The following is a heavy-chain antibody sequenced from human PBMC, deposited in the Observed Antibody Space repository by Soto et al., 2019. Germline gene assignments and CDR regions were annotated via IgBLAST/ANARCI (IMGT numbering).Heavy chain of an antibody. V-gene: IGHV4-31*03. CDR2: IYYSGST. Sequence: SETLSLTCIVSGESISGIIYYWGWIRQPPGKGLEWIGYIYYSGSTYYNPSLESRVAISLDTSRSQFSLTLHSVTAADTAIYYCARDRHNNFFDPWGQGTLVTVSS. D-gene: IGHD6-6*01. CDR1: GESISGIIYY. J-gene: IGHJ5*02. CDR3: ARDRHNNFFDP.